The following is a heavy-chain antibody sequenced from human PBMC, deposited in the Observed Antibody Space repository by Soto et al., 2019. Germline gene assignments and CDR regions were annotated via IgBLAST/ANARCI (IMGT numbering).Heavy chain of an antibody. D-gene: IGHD2-2*01. CDR1: GDSVSSNTAA. V-gene: IGHV6-1*01. J-gene: IGHJ6*02. CDR2: TYYRSKWNY. Sequence: PSQTLSLTCAISGDSVSSNTAAWNWIRQSPSRGLEWLGRTYYRSKWNYDYALSVKSRIIVNPDTSKNQFSLQLNSVTPEDTAIYYCVRQHSTSVDYYGLDVWGQGTTVTVSS. CDR3: VRQHSTSVDYYGLDV.